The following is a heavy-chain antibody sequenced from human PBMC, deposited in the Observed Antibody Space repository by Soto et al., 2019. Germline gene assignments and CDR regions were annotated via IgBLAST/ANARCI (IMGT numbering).Heavy chain of an antibody. Sequence: DVHLLQSGGGLVQPGGSLRLSCAASGFSFTSYAMTWVRQTPGRGLEWVSGISGSGRNTFYADSVKGRFTVSRDNSRNTLYLQMNSLRAEDTAIYYCAKDPRRGGNYYFLYFEYWGQGDLVTVSS. CDR2: ISGSGRNT. V-gene: IGHV3-23*01. D-gene: IGHD2-21*02. CDR1: GFSFTSYA. CDR3: AKDPRRGGNYYFLYFEY. J-gene: IGHJ4*02.